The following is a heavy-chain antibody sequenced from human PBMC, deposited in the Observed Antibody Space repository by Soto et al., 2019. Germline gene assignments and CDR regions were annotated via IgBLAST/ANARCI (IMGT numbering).Heavy chain of an antibody. CDR2: ISGSGGSA. V-gene: IGHV3-23*01. J-gene: IGHJ4*02. D-gene: IGHD3-10*01. CDR3: AREPGSSGGDY. CDR1: AFTFSNYA. Sequence: GGSLRLSCAASAFTFSNYAMNWVRQAPGKGLEWVSVISGSGGSASYADSVQGRFTISRDNSKNTLYLQMSSLRAEDTAVYYCAREPGSSGGDYWGQGTLVTVSS.